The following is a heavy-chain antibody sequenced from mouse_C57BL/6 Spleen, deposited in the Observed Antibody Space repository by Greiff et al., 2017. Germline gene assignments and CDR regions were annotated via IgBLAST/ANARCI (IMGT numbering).Heavy chain of an antibody. CDR3: ATHGGYYAWFAY. Sequence: QVQLKESGPGLVAPSQSRSITCTVSGFSLISYGVSWVRKPTGKGLEGLGVIWGDGSTKYNSALISRLSISKEKSKSQVFIELNGLQADDSATYYCATHGGYYAWFAYWGQGTLVTVSA. CDR1: GFSLISYG. CDR2: IWGDGST. J-gene: IGHJ3*01. V-gene: IGHV2-3*01. D-gene: IGHD2-3*01.